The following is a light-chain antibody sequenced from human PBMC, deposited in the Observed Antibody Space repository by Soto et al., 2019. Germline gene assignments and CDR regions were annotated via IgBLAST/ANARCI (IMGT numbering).Light chain of an antibody. CDR2: DAS. Sequence: EIVLTQSPATLSLSPGERATLSCRASQSVSSYLAWYRQKPGQAPRLLIYDASNRATGIPARFSGSGSGTDFTLTISSLEPEDFAFYYCQQNNNWPSFTFGPGTKVDIK. J-gene: IGKJ3*01. V-gene: IGKV3-11*01. CDR1: QSVSSY. CDR3: QQNNNWPSFT.